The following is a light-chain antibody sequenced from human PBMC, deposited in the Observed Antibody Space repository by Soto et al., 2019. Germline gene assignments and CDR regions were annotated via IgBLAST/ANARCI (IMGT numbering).Light chain of an antibody. CDR2: GAS. Sequence: EIMLTQSPGTLSLSPGERATLSCRASQSVSSSYLAWYQQKPGQAPRPLIYGASSRAIGIPDRFSGSGSGTDFTLTISRLEPEDFAVYYCQQYGSSPWTFDQGTKVEIK. V-gene: IGKV3-20*01. CDR3: QQYGSSPWT. CDR1: QSVSSSY. J-gene: IGKJ1*01.